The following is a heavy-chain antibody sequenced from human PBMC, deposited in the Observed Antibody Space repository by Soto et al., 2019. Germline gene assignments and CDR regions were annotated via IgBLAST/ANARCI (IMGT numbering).Heavy chain of an antibody. V-gene: IGHV4-59*01. Sequence: SETLSLTCTVSGGSISSYYWSWIRQPPGKGLEWIGYIYYSGSTNYNPSLKSRVTISVDTSKNQFSLKLSSVTAADTAVYYCARSYGSGSYGDYYYRMDVWGQGTTVTV. CDR1: GGSISSYY. J-gene: IGHJ6*02. CDR2: IYYSGST. CDR3: ARSYGSGSYGDYYYRMDV. D-gene: IGHD3-10*01.